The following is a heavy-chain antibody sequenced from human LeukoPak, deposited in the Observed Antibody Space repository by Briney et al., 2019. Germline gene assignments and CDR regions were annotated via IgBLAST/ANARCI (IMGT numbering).Heavy chain of an antibody. V-gene: IGHV4-59*11. D-gene: IGHD3-10*01. CDR2: IYYSGST. CDR3: ARFPSNGSVSFDI. CDR1: GGSISSHY. J-gene: IGHJ3*02. Sequence: SETLSLTCTVSGGSISSHYWSWIRQPPGKGLEWIGYIYYSGSTNYNPSLKSRVTISVDTSKNQFSLKLSSVTAADTAVYYCARFPSNGSVSFDIWGQGTMVTVSS.